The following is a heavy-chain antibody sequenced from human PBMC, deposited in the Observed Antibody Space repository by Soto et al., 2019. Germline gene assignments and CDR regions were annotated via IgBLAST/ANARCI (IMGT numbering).Heavy chain of an antibody. J-gene: IGHJ6*02. V-gene: IGHV3-23*01. CDR1: GFTFSSYA. CDR3: ARYIPGVRYYGMDV. D-gene: IGHD2-2*01. CDR2: IGESGTPT. Sequence: EVQLLESGGGLVQPGGSLRLSCAASGFTFSSYAMKWVRQAPGKGLEWVSLIGESGTPTYYADSVKSRFTICRDNSGNTLFLEMYSLRAEDTAVYYCARYIPGVRYYGMDVWGQGTTVTVSS.